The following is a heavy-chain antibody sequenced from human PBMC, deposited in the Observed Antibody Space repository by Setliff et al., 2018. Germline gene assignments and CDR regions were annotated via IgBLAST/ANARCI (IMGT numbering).Heavy chain of an antibody. J-gene: IGHJ6*03. V-gene: IGHV4-34*01. CDR1: GGSFSDYY. CDR2: INHSGST. Sequence: PSETLSLTCTVYGGSFSDYYWGWIRQPPGKGLEWIAEINHSGSTNYNPSLKSRVTISVDTSRNQLSLILTSVTAADTAVYYCARDRTIFGVDNLYHHMDVWGSGTTVTVSS. CDR3: ARDRTIFGVDNLYHHMDV. D-gene: IGHD3-3*01.